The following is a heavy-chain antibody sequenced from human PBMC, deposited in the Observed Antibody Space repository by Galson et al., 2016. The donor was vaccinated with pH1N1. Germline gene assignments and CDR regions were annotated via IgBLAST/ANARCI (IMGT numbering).Heavy chain of an antibody. V-gene: IGHV3-48*03. CDR2: ISRSGITI. Sequence: SLRLSCAASGFAFSSYEMNWVRQAPGKGLEWVSHISRSGITIHYADSVKGRFTVSRDNAKNSLYLQMNSLRAEDTAVYYCARPAEQQWLVILPFGYWGQGILVTVSS. D-gene: IGHD6-19*01. CDR1: GFAFSSYE. J-gene: IGHJ4*02. CDR3: ARPAEQQWLVILPFGY.